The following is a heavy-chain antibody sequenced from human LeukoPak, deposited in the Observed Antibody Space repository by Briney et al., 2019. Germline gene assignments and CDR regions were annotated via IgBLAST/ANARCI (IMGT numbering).Heavy chain of an antibody. D-gene: IGHD1-1*01. J-gene: IGHJ4*03. CDR3: ARGPTISETGYFDY. CDR2: IDHRGDT. Sequence: PSETLSLTCAVYGGSFSRYYWSWIRQSPGKGLEWIAEIDHRGDTNYNPSVKSRVTISVDTSTNQFSLKVTSLTAADTAVYYCARGPTISETGYFDYWGQGTPVTVSS. V-gene: IGHV4-34*01. CDR1: GGSFSRYY.